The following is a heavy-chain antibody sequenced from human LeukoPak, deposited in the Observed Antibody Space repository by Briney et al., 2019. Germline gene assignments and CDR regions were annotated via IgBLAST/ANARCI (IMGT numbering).Heavy chain of an antibody. V-gene: IGHV1-3*01. CDR3: ARVEMATIRGLGY. Sequence: ASVKVSCKASGYTFTNYAMHWVRQAPGQRLEWMGWINAGNGNTKYSQKFQGRVTITRDTSASTAYMELSSLKSEDTAVYYCARVEMATIRGLGYWGQGTLVTVSS. CDR1: GYTFTNYA. J-gene: IGHJ4*02. D-gene: IGHD5-24*01. CDR2: INAGNGNT.